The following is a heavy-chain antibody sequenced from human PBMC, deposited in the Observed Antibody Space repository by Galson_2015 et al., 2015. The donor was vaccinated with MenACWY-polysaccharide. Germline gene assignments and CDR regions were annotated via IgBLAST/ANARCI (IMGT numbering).Heavy chain of an antibody. CDR2: ISGSGGST. D-gene: IGHD1-14*01. Sequence: SLRLSCAASGFTFSSYAMSWVRQAPGKGLEWVSTISGSGGSTYYADSVKGRFTISRDNSKNTLYLQMNNLRAEDTAVYYCAKSAWVPGPRPLWYFDLWGRGTLVTVSS. CDR1: GFTFSSYA. V-gene: IGHV3-23*01. CDR3: AKSAWVPGPRPLWYFDL. J-gene: IGHJ2*01.